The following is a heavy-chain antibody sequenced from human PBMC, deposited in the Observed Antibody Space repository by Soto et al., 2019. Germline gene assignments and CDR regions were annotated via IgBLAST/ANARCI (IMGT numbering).Heavy chain of an antibody. CDR2: INPSADTT. D-gene: IGHD4-17*01. J-gene: IGHJ4*02. V-gene: IGHV1-46*03. Sequence: ASVKVSCKASGYSFTTYYIHWVRQAPGQGLQWMGLINPSADTTNYARKFQGRVIVTRDTSTSTVSMELSSLTSEDTAVYYCARGPTAPALYYFDYWGQGTLVTVSS. CDR1: GYSFTTYY. CDR3: ARGPTAPALYYFDY.